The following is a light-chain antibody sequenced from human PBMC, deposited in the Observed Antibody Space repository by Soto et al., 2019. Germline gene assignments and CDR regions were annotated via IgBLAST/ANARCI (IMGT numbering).Light chain of an antibody. J-gene: IGKJ1*01. CDR1: QSVSRN. Sequence: EIVMTQSPATLSVSPGERATFSCRASQSVSRNLAWYQHRPGQAPRLLIYGASTRAKGIPARFSGSGSGTEFTLTISSLQSEDVAVYYCQQYFQSYNNWLWTFGHGTKVDIK. V-gene: IGKV3-15*01. CDR2: GAS. CDR3: QQYFQSYNNWLWT.